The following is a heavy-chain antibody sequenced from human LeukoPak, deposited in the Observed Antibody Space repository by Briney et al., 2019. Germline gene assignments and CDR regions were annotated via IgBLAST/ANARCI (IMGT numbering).Heavy chain of an antibody. CDR2: ISPHKGNA. Sequence: ASVKVSCKASGYTFTHSAITWVRQAPGQGLEWMGWISPHKGNADYAPRFQGRATITTETSRTTAYMELRTLNSDDTAVYYCARGGVVVVLATLRGNWLDPWGQGTLVSVSS. CDR3: ARGGVVVVLATLRGNWLDP. D-gene: IGHD2-15*01. V-gene: IGHV1-18*01. J-gene: IGHJ5*02. CDR1: GYTFTHSA.